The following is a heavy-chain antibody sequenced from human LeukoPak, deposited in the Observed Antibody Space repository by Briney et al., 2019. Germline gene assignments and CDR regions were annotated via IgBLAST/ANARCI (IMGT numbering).Heavy chain of an antibody. D-gene: IGHD6-13*01. CDR2: ISWNSGSI. CDR1: GFTFDDYA. Sequence: PGGSLRLSCAASGFTFDDYAMHWVRQAPGKGLEWVSGISWNSGSIGYADSVKGRFTISRDNAKSSLYLQMNSLRAEDTALYYCAKDNDYSSSWYSLPDYWGQGTLVTVSS. J-gene: IGHJ4*02. CDR3: AKDNDYSSSWYSLPDY. V-gene: IGHV3-9*01.